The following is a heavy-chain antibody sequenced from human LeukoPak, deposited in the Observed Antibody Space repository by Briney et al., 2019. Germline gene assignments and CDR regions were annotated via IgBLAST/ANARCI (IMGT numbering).Heavy chain of an antibody. V-gene: IGHV1-2*02. D-gene: IGHD1-1*01. Sequence: ASVKVSCKASGYXFTGYYIHWVRQAPGQGLEWMGWINPNSGGTNYAQKFQGRVTMTRDTSISTAYMELSRLRSDDTAVYYCARSTRYNWNDDYWGQGTLVTVSS. CDR1: GYXFTGYY. CDR2: INPNSGGT. CDR3: ARSTRYNWNDDY. J-gene: IGHJ4*02.